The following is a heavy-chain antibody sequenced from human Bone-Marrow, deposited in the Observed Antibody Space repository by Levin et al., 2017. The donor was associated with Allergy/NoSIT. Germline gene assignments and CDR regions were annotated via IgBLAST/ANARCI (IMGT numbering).Heavy chain of an antibody. CDR1: GFTFDDYG. Sequence: SCAASGFTFDDYGMSWVRQAPGKGLEWVSGINWNGGSTGYGDSVKGRFTISRDNAKNSLYLQMNSLRTEDTALYYCVRDPQAATTNWGQGTLVTVSS. D-gene: IGHD1-7*01. V-gene: IGHV3-20*04. J-gene: IGHJ4*02. CDR3: VRDPQAATTN. CDR2: INWNGGST.